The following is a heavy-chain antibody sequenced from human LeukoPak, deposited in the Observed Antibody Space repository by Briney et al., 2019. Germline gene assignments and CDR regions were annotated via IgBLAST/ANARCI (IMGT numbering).Heavy chain of an antibody. V-gene: IGHV1-8*03. J-gene: IGHJ6*03. Sequence: GASVKVSCKASGYTFTSYGISWVRQAPGQGLEWMGWMNPNSGNTGYAQKFQGRVTITRNTSISTAFMELSSLRSEDTAVYYCXXXXXXXSYYYSMDVWGKGTTVTVSS. CDR2: MNPNSGNT. CDR3: XXXXXXXSYYYSMDV. CDR1: GYTFTSYG.